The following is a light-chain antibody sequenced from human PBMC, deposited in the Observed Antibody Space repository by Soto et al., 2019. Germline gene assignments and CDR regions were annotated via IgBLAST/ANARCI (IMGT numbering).Light chain of an antibody. CDR1: SGSVSTSYY. V-gene: IGLV8-61*01. CDR3: VLYMGRGIWE. Sequence: QAVVTQEPSFSVSPGRTVTLTCGLSSGSVSTSYYPSWYQQTPGQAPRTLIYSTNTRSSGVPDRFSGSILGNKAALTITGAQADDESDYYCVLYMGRGIWEFGGGTKLTVL. CDR2: STN. J-gene: IGLJ3*02.